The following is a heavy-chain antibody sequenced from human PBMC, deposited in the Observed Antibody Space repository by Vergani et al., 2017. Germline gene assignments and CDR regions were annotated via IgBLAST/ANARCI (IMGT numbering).Heavy chain of an antibody. CDR3: AKANPRNSGYDYLYDYHAMDV. CDR1: GFTFNHYA. V-gene: IGHV3-23*01. D-gene: IGHD5-12*01. CDR2: ISGSGGST. Sequence: EVQLLESGGDLVQPGGSLRLSCAASGFTFNHYAMNWVRQAPGKGLEWVSGISGSGGSTYYAGSVKGRFTISRDSSKNTLYLQMNSLSAEDTAVYYCAKANPRNSGYDYLYDYHAMDVWGQGTTVTVSS. J-gene: IGHJ6*02.